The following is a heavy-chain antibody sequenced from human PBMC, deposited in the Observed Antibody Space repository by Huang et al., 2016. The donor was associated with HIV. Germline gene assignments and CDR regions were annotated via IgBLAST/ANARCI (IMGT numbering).Heavy chain of an antibody. CDR2: IYDSGDT. J-gene: IGHJ4*02. Sequence: QLQLQESGPGLVRPSETLSLICTVSGGSITDSNNYWGWSRQPPGKGLEWIGSIYDSGDTDYNPSLKSRVTMSVDTSKNRFSLDIRSVAVAATAIYYCARHFGSWSGYFDSWGQGTLVPVSS. CDR3: ARHFGSWSGYFDS. D-gene: IGHD3-10*01. CDR1: GGSITDSNNY. V-gene: IGHV4-39*01.